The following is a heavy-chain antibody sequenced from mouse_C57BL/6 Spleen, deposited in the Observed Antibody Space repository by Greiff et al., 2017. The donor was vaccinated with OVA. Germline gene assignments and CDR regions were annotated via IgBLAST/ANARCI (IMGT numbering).Heavy chain of an antibody. CDR3: ARDGRFMDY. CDR1: GFTFSDYY. CDR2: INYDGSST. J-gene: IGHJ4*01. V-gene: IGHV5-16*01. Sequence: VVESEGGLVQPGSSMKLSCTASGFTFSDYYMAWVRQVPEKGLEWVANINYDGSSTYYLDSLKSRFIISRDNAKNILYLQMSSLKSEDTATYYCARDGRFMDYWGQGTSVTVSS.